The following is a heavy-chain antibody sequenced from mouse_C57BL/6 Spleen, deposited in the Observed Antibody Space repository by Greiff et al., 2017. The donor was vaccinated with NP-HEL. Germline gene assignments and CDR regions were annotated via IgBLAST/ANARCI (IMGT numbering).Heavy chain of an antibody. V-gene: IGHV1-20*01. D-gene: IGHD1-1*01. Sequence: EVKLVESGPELVKPGDSVKISCKASGYSFTGYFMKWVMQSHGKSLEWIGRINPYNGGTFYNQKFKGKATLTVDKSSSTAYMELRSLTSEDSAVXFYAWISALLAGFDYWGQGTSLTVSS. CDR2: INPYNGGT. CDR3: AWISALLAGFDY. J-gene: IGHJ2*02. CDR1: GYSFTGYF.